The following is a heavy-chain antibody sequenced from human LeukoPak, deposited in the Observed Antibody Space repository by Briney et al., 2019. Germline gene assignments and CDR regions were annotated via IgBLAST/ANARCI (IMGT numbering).Heavy chain of an antibody. D-gene: IGHD3-10*01. V-gene: IGHV3-23*01. CDR1: GFTFDTHA. Sequence: GGSLSLSCAASGFTFDTHAMTWVRQAPGKGLEYVSLISGSGDITYYAHSLKDRFTISRDNSKTTLYLQMHSLRAEDTAMYYCAARPGDLAVPFDYWGQGTLVIVSS. CDR3: AARPGDLAVPFDY. J-gene: IGHJ4*02. CDR2: ISGSGDIT.